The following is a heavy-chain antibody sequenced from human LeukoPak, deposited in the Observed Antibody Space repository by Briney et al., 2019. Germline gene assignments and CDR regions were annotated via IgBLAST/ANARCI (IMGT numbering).Heavy chain of an antibody. CDR3: ARDGRNYGDFFAFDY. V-gene: IGHV4-31*03. CDR2: IYYSGST. CDR1: GGSISSGGYY. Sequence: SQTLSLTCTVSGGSISSGGYYWSWIRQHPGKGLEWIGYIYYSGSTYYNPSLKSRVTISVDTSKNQSSLKLSSVTAADTAVYYCARDGRNYGDFFAFDYWGQGTLVTVSS. J-gene: IGHJ4*02. D-gene: IGHD4-17*01.